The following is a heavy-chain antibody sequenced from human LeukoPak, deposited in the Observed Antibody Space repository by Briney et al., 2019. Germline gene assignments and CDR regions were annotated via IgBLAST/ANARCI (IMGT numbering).Heavy chain of an antibody. J-gene: IGHJ4*02. V-gene: IGHV1-46*01. D-gene: IGHD5-24*01. CDR3: AREIGPIQLHLWGSAFDY. Sequence: WASVKVSCKSSGYTFTSYYMHWVRQATGQALEWMGIINPSGGSTSYAQKFQGRVTMTRDTSTSTVYMELSSLRSEDTAVYYCAREIGPIQLHLWGSAFDYWGQGTLVTVSS. CDR2: INPSGGST. CDR1: GYTFTSYY.